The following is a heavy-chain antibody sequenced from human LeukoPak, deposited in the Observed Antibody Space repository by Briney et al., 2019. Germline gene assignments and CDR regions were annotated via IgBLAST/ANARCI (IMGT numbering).Heavy chain of an antibody. CDR2: IYTDGST. D-gene: IGHD2-21*01. Sequence: SETLSLTCTVSGGSISNSFWSWIRQPAGKGLKWIGRIYTDGSTNSNPSLRSRLTMSLDTSKNQFSLKLTSVTAADTAVYFCARAPSGCGGTCAFDSWGQGTRVTVSS. CDR1: GGSISNSF. CDR3: ARAPSGCGGTCAFDS. J-gene: IGHJ4*02. V-gene: IGHV4-4*07.